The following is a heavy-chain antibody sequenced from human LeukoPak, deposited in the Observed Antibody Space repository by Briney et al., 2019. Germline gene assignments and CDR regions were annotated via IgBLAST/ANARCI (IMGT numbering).Heavy chain of an antibody. CDR1: GFTFSSYG. CDR2: IRYDGSNK. CDR3: ARDYSSSWYHYFDY. Sequence: GGSLRLSCAASGFTFSSYGMHWVRQAPGKGLEWVAFIRYDGSNKYYADSVKGRFTISRDNSKNTLYLQMNSLRAEDTAVYYCARDYSSSWYHYFDYWGQGTLVTVSS. D-gene: IGHD6-13*01. V-gene: IGHV3-30*02. J-gene: IGHJ4*02.